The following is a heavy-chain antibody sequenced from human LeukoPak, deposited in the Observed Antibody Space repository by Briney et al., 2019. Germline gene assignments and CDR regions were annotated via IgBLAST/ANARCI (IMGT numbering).Heavy chain of an antibody. V-gene: IGHV1-46*01. J-gene: IGHJ1*01. CDR2: INPSGGST. Sequence: GASVKVSCKASGYTFTSYGISWVRQAPGQGLEWMGIINPSGGSTSYAQKFQGRVTMTRDTSTSTVYMELSSLRSEDTAVYYCARGMIVGAKKAYFQHWGQGTLVTVSS. CDR3: ARGMIVGAKKAYFQH. D-gene: IGHD1-26*01. CDR1: GYTFTSYG.